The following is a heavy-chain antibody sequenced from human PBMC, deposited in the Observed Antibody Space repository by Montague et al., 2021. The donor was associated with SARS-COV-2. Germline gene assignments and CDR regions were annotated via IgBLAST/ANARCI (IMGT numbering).Heavy chain of an antibody. Sequence: SETLSLTCTLSGGSFSTTRNYWNRIRQPPGKEREWIGTLYYTETTYYNPAPISGTTYYTPSPKSRVTISVDTSRNQVFLNLRSVTATDTAVYYCSKGGGIGVSDSWGQGTLVTVSS. D-gene: IGHD6-19*01. J-gene: IGHJ4*02. CDR1: GGSFSTTRNY. CDR2: LYYTETTYYNPAPISGTT. V-gene: IGHV4-39*01. CDR3: SKGGGIGVSDS.